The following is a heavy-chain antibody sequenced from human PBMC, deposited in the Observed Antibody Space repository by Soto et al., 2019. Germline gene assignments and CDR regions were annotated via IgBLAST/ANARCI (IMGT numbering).Heavy chain of an antibody. Sequence: QVQLVESGGGVVQPGRSLRLSCAASGFTFNNYGMHWVRQAPGKGLEWVTTISCDGNDKYYADSVKGRFTISRDNSKNTLELQMNGLRDEDTAVYYWAKGRMSAHQCLDHWGQGTLVTVSS. V-gene: IGHV3-30*18. CDR3: AKGRMSAHQCLDH. CDR2: ISCDGNDK. D-gene: IGHD3-10*01. CDR1: GFTFNNYG. J-gene: IGHJ5*02.